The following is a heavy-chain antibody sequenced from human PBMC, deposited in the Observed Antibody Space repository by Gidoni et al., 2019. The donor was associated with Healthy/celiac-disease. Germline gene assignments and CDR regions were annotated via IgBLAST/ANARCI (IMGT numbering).Heavy chain of an antibody. CDR3: ARGDYGDYESWYFDL. J-gene: IGHJ2*01. CDR2: ITRDVSST. D-gene: IGHD4-17*01. CDR1: GFTFSSYW. Sequence: EVQLVESGGGLVQPGGSLRRSGAASGFTFSSYWMHWVRQAPGKGLVSVSRITRDVSSTSYADSVKGRFTISRDNAKNTLYLQMNSLRAEDTAVYYCARGDYGDYESWYFDLWGRGTLVTVSS. V-gene: IGHV3-74*01.